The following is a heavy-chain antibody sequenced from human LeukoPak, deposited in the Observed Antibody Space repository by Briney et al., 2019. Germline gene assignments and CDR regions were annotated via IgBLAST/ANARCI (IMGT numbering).Heavy chain of an antibody. J-gene: IGHJ1*01. V-gene: IGHV3-23*01. D-gene: IGHD1-26*01. Sequence: GGSLRLSCAASGLTFSSYAMSWVRQAPGKGLEWVSAISGSGGSTYYADSVKGRFTISRDNSKNTLYLQMNSLRAEDTAVYYCAKDPLVGATTGYFQHWGQGTLVTVSS. CDR2: ISGSGGST. CDR1: GLTFSSYA. CDR3: AKDPLVGATTGYFQH.